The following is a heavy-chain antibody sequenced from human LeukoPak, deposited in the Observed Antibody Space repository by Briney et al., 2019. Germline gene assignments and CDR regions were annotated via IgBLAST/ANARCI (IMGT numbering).Heavy chain of an antibody. CDR3: TTYRGYPIEY. Sequence: GGSLRLSCAASGFTLRTYWMQWVRQAPGQGLVWVSRIKYDETVTNYADSVKGRFTISRDNAKNTLYLQMNTLRVEDTAVYHCTTYRGYPIEYWGQGTLVTVSS. V-gene: IGHV3-74*01. J-gene: IGHJ4*02. CDR2: IKYDETVT. D-gene: IGHD2-15*01. CDR1: GFTLRTYW.